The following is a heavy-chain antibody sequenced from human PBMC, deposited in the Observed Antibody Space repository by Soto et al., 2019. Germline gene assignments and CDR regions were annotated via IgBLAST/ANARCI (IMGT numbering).Heavy chain of an antibody. CDR3: ATLLGSHQHYYFGIDV. CDR1: GYSMTSGGYY. CDR2: IYYSGGT. D-gene: IGHD2-2*01. J-gene: IGHJ6*02. Sequence: TLSLTYAVSGYSMTSGGYYWSWNRHLPGKGLEWIGYIYYSGGTQFNPSLKSRVSMSVDTSKNQFSLRLSSVTAADTAVYYCATLLGSHQHYYFGIDVWGQGTTVTVSS. V-gene: IGHV4-31*11.